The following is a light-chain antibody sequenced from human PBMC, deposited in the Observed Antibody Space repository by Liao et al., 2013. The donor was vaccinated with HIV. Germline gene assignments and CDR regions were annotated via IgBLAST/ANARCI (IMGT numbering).Light chain of an antibody. J-gene: IGLJ3*02. Sequence: SYELTQPPSVSVAPGKTAGISCGGNNVGSTSVHWYQQKPGQAPVLVIYYDSGRPSGIPERFSGSNSGNTATLTVSRVDAGDEADYYCQVWDNTAEHPVFGGGTRLTVL. CDR1: NVGSTS. CDR2: YDS. CDR3: QVWDNTAEHPV. V-gene: IGLV3-21*04.